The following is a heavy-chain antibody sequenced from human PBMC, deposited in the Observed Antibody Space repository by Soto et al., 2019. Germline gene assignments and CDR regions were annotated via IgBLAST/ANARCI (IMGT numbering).Heavy chain of an antibody. CDR1: GYTFTSYG. CDR2: ISAYNGNT. Sequence: SVKVSCKASGYTFTSYGISWVRQAPGQGLEWMGWISAYNGNTNYAQKLQGRVTMTTDTSTSTAYMELRSLRSDDTAVYYCAGVYCSSTSCYDWFDPWGQGTLVTVSS. D-gene: IGHD2-2*01. V-gene: IGHV1-18*04. CDR3: AGVYCSSTSCYDWFDP. J-gene: IGHJ5*02.